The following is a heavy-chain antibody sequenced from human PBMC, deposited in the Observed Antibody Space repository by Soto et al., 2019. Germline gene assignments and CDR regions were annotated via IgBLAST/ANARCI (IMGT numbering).Heavy chain of an antibody. V-gene: IGHV4-59*08. D-gene: IGHD2-2*01. CDR1: GGSISSYY. CDR2: IYYSGST. J-gene: IGHJ5*02. CDR3: ARLGASYQSLYP. Sequence: SETLSLTCSVSGGSISSYYWSWIRQPPGKGLEWIGYIYYSGSTNYNPSLKGRVTISVDTSKNQFSLRLSSVTAADTAVYYCARLGASYQSLYPWGPGTLVTVSS.